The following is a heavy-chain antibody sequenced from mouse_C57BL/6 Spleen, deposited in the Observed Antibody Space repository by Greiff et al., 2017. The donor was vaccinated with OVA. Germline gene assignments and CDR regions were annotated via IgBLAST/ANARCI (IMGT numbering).Heavy chain of an antibody. CDR2: INPNNGGT. J-gene: IGHJ4*01. CDR1: GYTFTDYN. Sequence: VQLKQSGPELVKPGASVKIPCKASGYTFTDYNMDWVKQSHGKSLEWIGDINPNNGGTIYNQKFKGKATLTVDKSSSTAYMELRSLTSEDTAVYYCARYGLRRYYAMDYWGQGTSVTVSS. CDR3: ARYGLRRYYAMDY. D-gene: IGHD2-4*01. V-gene: IGHV1-18*01.